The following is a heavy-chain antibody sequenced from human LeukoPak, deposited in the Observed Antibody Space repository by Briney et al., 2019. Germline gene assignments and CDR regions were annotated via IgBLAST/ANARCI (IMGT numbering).Heavy chain of an antibody. D-gene: IGHD5-12*01. J-gene: IGHJ4*02. CDR1: GFTFSSYS. CDR3: ARDNSRGYSGDFDY. V-gene: IGHV3-48*02. CDR2: ISSSSGTI. Sequence: TGGSLRLSCAASGFTFSSYSMNWVRQAPGKGLEWVSHISSSSGTIYYADSVKGRFTISRDNAKNSLYLQMDSLRDEDTAVYYCARDNSRGYSGDFDYWGQGTLVTASS.